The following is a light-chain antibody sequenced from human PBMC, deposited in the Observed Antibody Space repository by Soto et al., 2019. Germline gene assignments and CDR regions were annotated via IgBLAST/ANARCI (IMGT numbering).Light chain of an antibody. Sequence: EVVMTQSPAILSVSPRERATLSCRASQSVSSDLAWYQHKPGQAPRLLIYDASTRATGVPARFSGSGSGTEFTLTISILQSEDFAVYYCQQYNDWPPITFGQGTRLEIK. CDR3: QQYNDWPPIT. CDR2: DAS. V-gene: IGKV3D-15*01. J-gene: IGKJ5*01. CDR1: QSVSSD.